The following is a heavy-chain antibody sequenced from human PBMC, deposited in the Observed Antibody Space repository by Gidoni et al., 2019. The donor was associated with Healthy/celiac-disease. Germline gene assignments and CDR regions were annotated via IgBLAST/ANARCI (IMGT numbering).Heavy chain of an antibody. D-gene: IGHD3-10*01. V-gene: IGHV4-39*01. CDR2: IYYSGST. J-gene: IGHJ2*01. CDR1: VGSISSCSYY. CDR3: ARLEYYYGSGSSPGWYFDL. Sequence: QLQLQESGPGLVKPSETLSLTCTVSVGSISSCSYYWGWIRQPPGKGLEWIGSIYYSGSTYYNPSLKSRVTISVDTSKNQFSLELSSVTAADTAVYYCARLEYYYGSGSSPGWYFDLWGRGTLVTVSS.